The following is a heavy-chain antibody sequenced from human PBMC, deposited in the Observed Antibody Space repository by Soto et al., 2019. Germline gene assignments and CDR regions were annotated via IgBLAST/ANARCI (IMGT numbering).Heavy chain of an antibody. CDR2: IYHSGRT. Sequence: SETLSLTXTVSGDSLTNGTYSWTWFRQHPGKGLEWIGYIYHSGRTNYNPSLRSRVSMSVDTSENQFSLNLSSVTAADTALYFCAREDSPDLSLFDYWGQGILVTVSS. CDR1: GDSLTNGTYS. CDR3: AREDSPDLSLFDY. D-gene: IGHD3-16*02. J-gene: IGHJ4*02. V-gene: IGHV4-31*02.